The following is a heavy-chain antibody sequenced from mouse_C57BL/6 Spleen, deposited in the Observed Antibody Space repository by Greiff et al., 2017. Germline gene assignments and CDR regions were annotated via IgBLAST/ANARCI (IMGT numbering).Heavy chain of an antibody. J-gene: IGHJ3*01. V-gene: IGHV14-1*01. Sequence: EVQLQPSGAELVRPGASVKLSCTASGFNINAYYMPWVKQRPEQGLEWIGRIDPEDGDTEYAPKFQGKATMTADTSSNTAYLQLSSLTSEDTAVYYCTRGNSFAYWGQGTLVTVSA. D-gene: IGHD2-1*01. CDR1: GFNINAYY. CDR2: IDPEDGDT. CDR3: TRGNSFAY.